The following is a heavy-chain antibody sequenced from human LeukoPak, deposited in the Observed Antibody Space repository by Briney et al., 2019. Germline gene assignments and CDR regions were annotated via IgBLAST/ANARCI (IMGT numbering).Heavy chain of an antibody. CDR3: ARVGYYASGPFSYFDY. Sequence: GGSLRLSCAVSGFTFSSYAMSWVRQAPGKGLEWVAAISGSGGGTDYADSVKGRFTISRDNSKNTLYLQMNSLSVEDTAVYYCARVGYYASGPFSYFDYWGQGTLVTVSS. V-gene: IGHV3-23*01. CDR1: GFTFSSYA. D-gene: IGHD3-10*01. J-gene: IGHJ4*02. CDR2: ISGSGGGT.